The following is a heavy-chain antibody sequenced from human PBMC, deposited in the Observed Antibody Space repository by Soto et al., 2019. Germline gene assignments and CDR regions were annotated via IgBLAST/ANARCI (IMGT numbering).Heavy chain of an antibody. V-gene: IGHV4-39*01. CDR3: ARINKGYGTDS. D-gene: IGHD5-18*01. CDR2: IDYTGNT. J-gene: IGHJ4*02. Sequence: PSETLSLTCTVSGGSISSSSSYYGCCIRQPPGKGLEWIASIDYTGNTFYNPSLTSRVTISVDTSKNQFSLKVTSVTAADTAVYYCARINKGYGTDSWGQGTLVTVSS. CDR1: GGSISSSSSYY.